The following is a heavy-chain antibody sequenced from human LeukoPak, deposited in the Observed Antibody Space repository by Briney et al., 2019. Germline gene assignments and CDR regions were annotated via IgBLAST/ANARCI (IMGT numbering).Heavy chain of an antibody. D-gene: IGHD2-15*01. CDR2: IWYDGSNK. J-gene: IGHJ4*02. Sequence: GGSLRLSCAASGFTFSSCGMHWVRQAPGKGLEWVAVIWYDGSNKYYADSVKGRFTISRDNSKNTLYLQMNSLRAEDTAAYYCARDGPRGIAVVVAGSFDYWGQGTLVTVSS. CDR3: ARDGPRGIAVVVAGSFDY. CDR1: GFTFSSCG. V-gene: IGHV3-33*01.